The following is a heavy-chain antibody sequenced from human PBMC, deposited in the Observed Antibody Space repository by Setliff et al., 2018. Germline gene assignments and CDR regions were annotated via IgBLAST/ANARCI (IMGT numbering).Heavy chain of an antibody. CDR2: IKHDGTYT. Sequence: GGSLRLSCATSGFIFSNYWMAWVRQAPGKGLEWVATIKHDGTYTYYVDSVKGRFAVSRDNTNNSMYLQMNSLGTDDTAVYYCARDGSIEVGPGTNQELDVWGTGTTVTV. J-gene: IGHJ6*03. V-gene: IGHV3-7*03. CDR1: GFIFSNYW. CDR3: ARDGSIEVGPGTNQELDV. D-gene: IGHD2-2*01.